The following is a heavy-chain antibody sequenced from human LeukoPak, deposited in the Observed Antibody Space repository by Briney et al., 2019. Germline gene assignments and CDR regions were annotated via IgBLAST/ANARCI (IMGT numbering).Heavy chain of an antibody. CDR3: ATLGAIAVAGGFQH. J-gene: IGHJ1*01. D-gene: IGHD6-19*01. CDR1: GYTLTELS. V-gene: IGHV1-24*01. CDR2: FDPEDGET. Sequence: ASVKVYCKVSGYTLTELSIHWVRQAPGKGLEWMGGFDPEDGETIYAQKFQGRVTMTEDTSTDTAYMELSSLRSEDTAVYYCATLGAIAVAGGFQHWGQGTLVTVSS.